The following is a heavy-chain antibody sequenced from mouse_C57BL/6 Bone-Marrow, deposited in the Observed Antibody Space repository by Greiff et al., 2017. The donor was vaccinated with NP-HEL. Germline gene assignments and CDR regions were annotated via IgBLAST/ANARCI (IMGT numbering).Heavy chain of an antibody. CDR3: ARERGIITTVGDAMDY. Sequence: QVQLQQPGAELVRPGTSVKLSCKASGYTFTSYWMHWVKQRPGQGLEWIGVIDPSDSYTNYNGKFKGKATLTADKSSSTAYMQLSSLTSEDSAVYFCARERGIITTVGDAMDYWGQGTSVTVSS. CDR2: IDPSDSYT. V-gene: IGHV1-59*01. J-gene: IGHJ4*01. CDR1: GYTFTSYW. D-gene: IGHD1-1*01.